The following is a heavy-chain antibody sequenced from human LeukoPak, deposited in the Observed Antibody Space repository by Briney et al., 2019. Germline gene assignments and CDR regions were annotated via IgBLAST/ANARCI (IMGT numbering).Heavy chain of an antibody. CDR3: ARGQRKGAVAGSFDY. D-gene: IGHD6-19*01. J-gene: IGHJ4*02. V-gene: IGHV1-46*01. CDR2: INPSGGST. CDR1: GYTFTSYY. Sequence: GASVKVSCKASGYTFTSYYMHWVRQAPGQGLEWMGIINPSGGSTSYAQKFQGRVTMTRDMSTSTVYMELSSLRSEDTAVYYCARGQRKGAVAGSFDYWGQGTLVTVSS.